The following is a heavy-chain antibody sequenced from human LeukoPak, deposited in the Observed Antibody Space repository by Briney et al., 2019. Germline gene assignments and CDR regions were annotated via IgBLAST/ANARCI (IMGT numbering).Heavy chain of an antibody. V-gene: IGHV3-74*01. J-gene: IGHJ3*02. CDR2: INSDGSTT. Sequence: PGGSLRLSCAASGFTFSSYWMHWVHQVPGKGVVWVSDINSDGSTTGYAESVKGRFTISRDNAKNTLYLQMNSLRAEDTAVYYCAALSGAFDIWGQGTMVTVSS. CDR3: AALSGAFDI. CDR1: GFTFSSYW. D-gene: IGHD3-10*01.